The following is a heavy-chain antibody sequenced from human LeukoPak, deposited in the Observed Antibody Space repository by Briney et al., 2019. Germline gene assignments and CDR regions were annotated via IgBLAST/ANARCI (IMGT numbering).Heavy chain of an antibody. CDR3: ASGPPYYYDSSGYCYFDY. J-gene: IGHJ4*02. D-gene: IGHD3-22*01. CDR1: GFTFSSYE. V-gene: IGHV3-48*03. Sequence: PGGSLRLSCAASGFTFSSYEMNWVRQAPGKGLEWVSYISSSGSTIYYADSVKGRFTISRDNAKNSLYLQMNSLRTEDTAVYYCASGPPYYYDSSGYCYFDYWGQGTLVTVSS. CDR2: ISSSGSTI.